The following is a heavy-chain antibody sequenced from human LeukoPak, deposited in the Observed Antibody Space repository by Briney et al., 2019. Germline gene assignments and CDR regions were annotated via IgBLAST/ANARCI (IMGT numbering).Heavy chain of an antibody. Sequence: ASVKLCCKAAGYTFTSYYMHWVRQAHAQGHERMGIINPSGSSTSYDQTFHVRVTMTRDTSTSTVYMELSSLRSEDTAVYYCARDPGGYDSSSWYEVLNWFDPWGQGTLVTVSS. V-gene: IGHV1-46*01. D-gene: IGHD6-13*01. J-gene: IGHJ5*02. CDR2: INPSGSST. CDR3: ARDPGGYDSSSWYEVLNWFDP. CDR1: GYTFTSYY.